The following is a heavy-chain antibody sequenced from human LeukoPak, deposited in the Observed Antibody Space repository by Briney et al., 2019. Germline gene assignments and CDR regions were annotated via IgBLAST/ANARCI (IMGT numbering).Heavy chain of an antibody. CDR3: AGRYCSGGSCYLYYFDY. Sequence: ASVKVSCKASGGTFSSYAISLVRQAPGQGLEWMGGIIPIFGTANYAQKFQGRVTITADESTSTAYMELSSLRSEDTAVYYCAGRYCSGGSCYLYYFDYWGQGTLVTVSS. V-gene: IGHV1-69*13. J-gene: IGHJ4*02. CDR2: IIPIFGTA. CDR1: GGTFSSYA. D-gene: IGHD2-15*01.